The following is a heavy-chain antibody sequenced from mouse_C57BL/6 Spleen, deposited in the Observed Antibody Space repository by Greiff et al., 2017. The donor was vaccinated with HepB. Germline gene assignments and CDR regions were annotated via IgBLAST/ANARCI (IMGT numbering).Heavy chain of an antibody. J-gene: IGHJ1*03. D-gene: IGHD1-2*01. CDR1: GFTFSDYG. CDR2: ISNLAYSI. V-gene: IGHV5-15*01. CDR3: ARHGGTTALEYFDV. Sequence: EVMLVESGGGLVQPGGSLKLSCAASGFTFSDYGMAWVRQAPRKGPEWVAFISNLAYSIYYADTVTGRFTISRENAKNTLYLEMSSLRSEDTAMYYCARHGGTTALEYFDVWGTGTTVTVSS.